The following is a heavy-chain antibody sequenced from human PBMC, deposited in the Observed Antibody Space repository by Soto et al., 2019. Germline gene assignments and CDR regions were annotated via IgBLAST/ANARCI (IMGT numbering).Heavy chain of an antibody. D-gene: IGHD6-19*01. CDR3: ARLAVAGTEYYYYYYGMDV. V-gene: IGHV4-34*01. CDR2: INHSGST. CDR1: GGSFSGYY. Sequence: NPSETLSLTCAVYGGSFSGYYWSWIRQPPGKGLEWIGEINHSGSTNYNPSLKSRVTISVDTSKNQFSLKLSSVTAADTAVYYCARLAVAGTEYYYYYYGMDVWGQGTTVTVSS. J-gene: IGHJ6*02.